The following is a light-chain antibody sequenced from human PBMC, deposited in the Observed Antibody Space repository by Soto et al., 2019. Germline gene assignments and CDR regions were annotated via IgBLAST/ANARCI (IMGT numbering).Light chain of an antibody. V-gene: IGKV3-11*01. Sequence: EIVLTQSPATLSLSPGERATLSCRASRSVSRYLAWYQQKPGQAPRLVIYDESNRATGIPARFSGSGSGTDFTLTISSLEPEDFATYCCQQSYSNPFTFGPGTKVDIK. CDR1: RSVSRY. CDR2: DES. CDR3: QQSYSNPFT. J-gene: IGKJ3*01.